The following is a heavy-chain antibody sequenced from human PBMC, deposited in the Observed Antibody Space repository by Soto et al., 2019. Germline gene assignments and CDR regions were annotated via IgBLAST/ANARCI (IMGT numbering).Heavy chain of an antibody. V-gene: IGHV3-7*01. CDR1: GFTFSSYW. J-gene: IGHJ6*02. CDR3: AREVGGYSYADYYYYGMDV. D-gene: IGHD5-18*01. CDR2: IKQDGSEK. Sequence: EVQLVESGGGLVQPGGSLRLSCAASGFTFSSYWMSWVRQAPGKGLEWVANIKQDGSEKYYVDSVKGRFTISRDNAKNSLYLQMNSLRAEDTAVYYCAREVGGYSYADYYYYGMDVWGQGTTVTVSS.